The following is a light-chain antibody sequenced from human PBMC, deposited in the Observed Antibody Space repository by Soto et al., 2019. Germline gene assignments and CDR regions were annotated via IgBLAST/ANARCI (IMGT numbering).Light chain of an antibody. CDR2: GNS. V-gene: IGLV1-40*01. CDR1: SSNIGAGYD. J-gene: IGLJ3*02. CDR3: QSYDSSLSGGV. Sequence: QSALTQPPSVSGAPGQRVTISCTGSSSNIGAGYDVHWYQQLPGTAPKLLIYGNSNRPSGVPDRLSGSKSGTSASLAITGLQAEDEADYYCQSYDSSLSGGVFGGGTQLTVL.